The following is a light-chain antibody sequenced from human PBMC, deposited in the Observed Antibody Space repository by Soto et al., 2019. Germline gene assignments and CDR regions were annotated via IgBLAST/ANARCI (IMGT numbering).Light chain of an antibody. CDR3: QQYGSSRT. CDR1: QTMSSNY. Sequence: DIVLTQSPGTLSLSPGEGATLSCRASQTMSSNYLAWYQQKPGQPPRLLIYGGSSRAAGIPDRFSGSGSGTDFTLTISRLEPEDFAVYYCQQYGSSRTFGQGTKVDIK. CDR2: GGS. V-gene: IGKV3-20*01. J-gene: IGKJ1*01.